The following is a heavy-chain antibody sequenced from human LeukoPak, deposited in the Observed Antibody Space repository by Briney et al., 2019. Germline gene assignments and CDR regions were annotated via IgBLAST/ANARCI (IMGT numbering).Heavy chain of an antibody. CDR1: GFTFSSYE. D-gene: IGHD3-3*01. CDR3: ARSYDFWSPLPLSYYYYGMDV. CDR2: TSSSGSTI. J-gene: IGHJ6*02. Sequence: GGSLRLSCAASGFTFSSYEMNWVRQAPGKGLEWVSYTSSSGSTIYYADSVKGRFTISRDNAKNSLYLQMNSLRAEDTAVYYCARSYDFWSPLPLSYYYYGMDVWGQGTTVTVSS. V-gene: IGHV3-48*03.